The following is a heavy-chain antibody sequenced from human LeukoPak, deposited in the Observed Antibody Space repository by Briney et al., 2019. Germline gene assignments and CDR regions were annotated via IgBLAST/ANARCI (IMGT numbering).Heavy chain of an antibody. V-gene: IGHV4-30-4*01. J-gene: IGHJ4*02. CDR1: GGSISSGDYY. CDR2: TYYSGST. Sequence: SETLSLTCTVSGGSISSGDYYWSWIRQPPGKGLEWIGYTYYSGSTYYNPSLKSRVTISVDTSKNQFSLKLSSVTAADTAVYYCARGVRYGSGSYGSGKKVDYWGQGTLVTVSS. D-gene: IGHD3-10*01. CDR3: ARGVRYGSGSYGSGKKVDY.